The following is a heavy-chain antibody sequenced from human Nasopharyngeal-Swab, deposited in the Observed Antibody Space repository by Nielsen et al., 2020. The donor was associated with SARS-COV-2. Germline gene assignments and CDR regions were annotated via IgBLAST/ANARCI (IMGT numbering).Heavy chain of an antibody. CDR3: ARDEKSQGIFGVVISGQWWFDP. J-gene: IGHJ5*02. V-gene: IGHV7-4-1*02. CDR1: GYTFTSYA. D-gene: IGHD3-3*01. CDR2: INTNTGNQ. Sequence: ASVKVSCQASGYTFTSYAMNWVRQAPGQGIEGMGWINTNTGNQTYAQGFTGRFVFSLDTSVSTAYLQISSLKAEDTAVYYCARDEKSQGIFGVVISGQWWFDPWGQGTLVTVSS.